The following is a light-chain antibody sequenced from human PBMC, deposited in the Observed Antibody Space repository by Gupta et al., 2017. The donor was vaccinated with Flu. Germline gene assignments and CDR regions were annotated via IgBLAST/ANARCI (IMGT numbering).Light chain of an antibody. V-gene: IGKV4-1*01. CDR3: QQYFTTHT. J-gene: IGKJ5*01. CDR1: QSVLSSSTNKHY. CDR2: WAS. Sequence: DIVMTQSPDSLAVSRGERATIKCKSSQSVLSSSTNKHYLAWYQQKPGQPPNILIYWASTRESGVPDRFSGSGSGTDFTLTISSLQAEDVAVYFCQQYFTTHTFGQGTRLELE.